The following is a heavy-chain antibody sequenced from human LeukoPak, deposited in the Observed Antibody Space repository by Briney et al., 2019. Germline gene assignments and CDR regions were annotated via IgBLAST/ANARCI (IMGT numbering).Heavy chain of an antibody. J-gene: IGHJ4*02. Sequence: SETLSLTCTVSGGSISSYYWSWIRQPPGKGLEWIGYIYYSGSTNYNPSLKSRVTISVDTSKNQFSLELSSVTAADTAVYYCARDPSSSGSYYDYWGQGTLVTVSS. CDR1: GGSISSYY. CDR3: ARDPSSSGSYYDY. D-gene: IGHD3-10*01. CDR2: IYYSGST. V-gene: IGHV4-59*01.